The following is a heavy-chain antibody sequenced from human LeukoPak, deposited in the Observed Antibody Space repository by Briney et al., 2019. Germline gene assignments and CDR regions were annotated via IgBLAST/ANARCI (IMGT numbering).Heavy chain of an antibody. J-gene: IGHJ4*02. CDR2: IYYSGST. Sequence: SETLSLTCTVSGGSISSSSYYWGWIRQPPGKGLEWIGSIYYSGSTYYNPSLKSRVSISLDTSKNQFSLKLRSMTAADTAVYYCASREYSSSHNRWGQGTLVTVSS. CDR1: GGSISSSSYY. D-gene: IGHD4-11*01. CDR3: ASREYSSSHNR. V-gene: IGHV4-39*01.